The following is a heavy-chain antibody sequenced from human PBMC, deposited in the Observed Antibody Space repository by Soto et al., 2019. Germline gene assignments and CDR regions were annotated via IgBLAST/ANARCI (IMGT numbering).Heavy chain of an antibody. CDR1: GFTFSSYW. CDR3: ACFILRVGTPTSSMDS. CDR2: IKQEGNDL. D-gene: IGHD3-3*01. Sequence: GGSLRLSCAASGFTFSSYWMSWVRQAPEKGLEWVANIKQEGNDLYFVDSVKGRFTISRDNAKNSLYLHMSSLRAEDTGVYYFACFILRVGTPTSSMDSWGKGTLVTVSS. J-gene: IGHJ4*02. V-gene: IGHV3-7*01.